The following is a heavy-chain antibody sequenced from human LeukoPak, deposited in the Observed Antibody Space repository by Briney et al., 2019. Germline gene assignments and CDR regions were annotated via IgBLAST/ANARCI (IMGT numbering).Heavy chain of an antibody. J-gene: IGHJ4*02. D-gene: IGHD3-10*01. CDR2: IYFSGST. Sequence: SETLSLTCTVSGVSISSYYWSWIRQPPGKGLEWIGYIYFSGSTNYNPSLKSRVTISIDTSKIQFSLKLSSVTAADTAVYYCARDTRGTWTYFDSWGQGTLVTVSS. CDR3: ARDTRGTWTYFDS. V-gene: IGHV4-59*01. CDR1: GVSISSYY.